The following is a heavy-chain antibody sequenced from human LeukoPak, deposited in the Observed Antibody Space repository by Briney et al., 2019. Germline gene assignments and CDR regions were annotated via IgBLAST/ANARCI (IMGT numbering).Heavy chain of an antibody. CDR3: AREEYQLLGTYYYYYMDV. D-gene: IGHD2-2*01. J-gene: IGHJ6*03. CDR1: GGSISSGSNY. CDR2: IYTSGST. Sequence: SETLSLTCTVSGGSISSGSNYWSWLRQPAGKGLEWIGRIYTSGSTNYNPSLKRRVTISVDTSRNQFSLKLSSVTAADTGVYYCAREEYQLLGTYYYYYMDVWGKGTTVTVSS. V-gene: IGHV4-61*02.